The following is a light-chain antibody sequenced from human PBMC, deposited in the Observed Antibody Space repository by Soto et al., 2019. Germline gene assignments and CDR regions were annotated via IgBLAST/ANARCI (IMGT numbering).Light chain of an antibody. V-gene: IGLV2-14*01. CDR1: SSDVGGYNY. Sequence: QSALTQPASVSGSPGQSITISCTGTSSDVGGYNYVSWYQQHPGKAPKLMIYDVSNRPSGVSNRFSGSKSGNTASLTISGLQAEDEADYYCCSYTSSSTGVFGGGTKLIVL. CDR2: DVS. CDR3: CSYTSSSTGV. J-gene: IGLJ2*01.